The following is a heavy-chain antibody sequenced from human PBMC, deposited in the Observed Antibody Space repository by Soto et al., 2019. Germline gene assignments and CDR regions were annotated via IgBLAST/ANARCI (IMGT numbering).Heavy chain of an antibody. D-gene: IGHD3-10*01. Sequence: SETLSLTCTVSGGSISSSSYYWGWIRQPPGKGLEWIGSIYYSGSTYYNPSLKSRVTISVDTSKNQFSLKLSSVTAADTAVYYCACLGGYYYGSGSTDYWGQGTLVTVSS. V-gene: IGHV4-39*01. J-gene: IGHJ4*02. CDR3: ACLGGYYYGSGSTDY. CDR1: GGSISSSSYY. CDR2: IYYSGST.